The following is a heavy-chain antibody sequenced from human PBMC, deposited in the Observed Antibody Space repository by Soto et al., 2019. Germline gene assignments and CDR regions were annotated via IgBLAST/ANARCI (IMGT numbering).Heavy chain of an antibody. CDR3: ARGGGGDADIVATMGY. CDR2: INPSGGST. CDR1: GYTFTSYY. D-gene: IGHD5-12*01. J-gene: IGHJ4*02. Sequence: ASVKVSCKASGYTFTSYYMHWVRQAPGQGLEWMGIINPSGGSTSYAQKFQGRVTMTRDTSTSTVYMELSSLRSEDTAVYYCARGGGGDADIVATMGYWGQGTLVTVSS. V-gene: IGHV1-46*01.